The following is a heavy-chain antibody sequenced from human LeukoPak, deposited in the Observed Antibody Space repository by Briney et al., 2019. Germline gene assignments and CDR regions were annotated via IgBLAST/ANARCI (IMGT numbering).Heavy chain of an antibody. CDR1: GFTFSTYA. CDR2: IPYDGSNK. V-gene: IGHV3-30*04. CDR3: AKDPNYYDSSGYDY. D-gene: IGHD3-22*01. Sequence: PGGSLRLSCAASGFTFSTYAMHWVRQAPGKGLEWVAVIPYDGSNKYYADSVKGRFTISRDNSKNTLYLQMNSLRAEDTAVYYCAKDPNYYDSSGYDYWGQGTLVTVSS. J-gene: IGHJ4*02.